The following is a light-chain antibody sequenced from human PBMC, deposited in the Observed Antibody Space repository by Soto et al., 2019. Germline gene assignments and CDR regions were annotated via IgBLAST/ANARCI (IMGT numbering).Light chain of an antibody. V-gene: IGKV4-1*01. CDR3: QQYFSAHLT. Sequence: DIVMTQSPASLAVSLGERATINCKSSQSLLNSANDKIHLAWYQQKPGLPPKLLIWRASTRDSGVPDRFSGSGSGTDFTLTINSLQAEDVATYYCQQYFSAHLTFGGGTKVEI. CDR1: QSLLNSANDKIH. J-gene: IGKJ4*01. CDR2: RAS.